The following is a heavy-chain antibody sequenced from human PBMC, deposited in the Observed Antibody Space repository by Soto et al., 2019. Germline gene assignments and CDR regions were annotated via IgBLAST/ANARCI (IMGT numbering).Heavy chain of an antibody. CDR2: ISSSSSYI. Sequence: PGGSLRLSCAVSGFTFNAYSMNWVRQAPGKGLEWVSSISSSSSYIYYADSVKGRFTISRDNAKNSLYLQMNSLRAEDTAVYYCARPLSYYDSRGYYGYWGLGTLVTVSS. D-gene: IGHD3-22*01. CDR1: GFTFNAYS. CDR3: ARPLSYYDSRGYYGY. J-gene: IGHJ4*02. V-gene: IGHV3-21*01.